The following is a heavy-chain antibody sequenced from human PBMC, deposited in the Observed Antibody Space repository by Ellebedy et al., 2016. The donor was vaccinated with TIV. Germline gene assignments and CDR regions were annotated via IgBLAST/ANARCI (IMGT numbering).Heavy chain of an antibody. V-gene: IGHV3-7*01. D-gene: IGHD4-17*01. CDR3: ATDGSYGDYRSPTHAFEF. CDR1: GFSFRSYW. J-gene: IGHJ3*01. Sequence: GESLKISCAASGFSFRSYWMTWVRQAPGKGLEWVANINQDGSDKYYEDSVKGRFTIARDNAKNSLFLQMSSLRVEDMAVYYCATDGSYGDYRSPTHAFEFWGQGTMVTVSS. CDR2: INQDGSDK.